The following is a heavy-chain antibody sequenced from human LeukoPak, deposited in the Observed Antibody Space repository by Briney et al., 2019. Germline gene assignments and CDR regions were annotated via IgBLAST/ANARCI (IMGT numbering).Heavy chain of an antibody. D-gene: IGHD1-7*01. J-gene: IGHJ5*02. Sequence: SETLSLTCTVSGGSISSYYWSWIRQTPGKGLEWIVYIYYSGSTNYNPSVKSRVTISVDTSKYQFSLKLSSVTAADTAVYYCARAERELVTFDPWGQGTLVTVSS. V-gene: IGHV4-59*01. CDR2: IYYSGST. CDR1: GGSISSYY. CDR3: ARAERELVTFDP.